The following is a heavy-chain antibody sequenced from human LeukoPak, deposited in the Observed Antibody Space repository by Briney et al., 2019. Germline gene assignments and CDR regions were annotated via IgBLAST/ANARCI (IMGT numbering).Heavy chain of an antibody. D-gene: IGHD3-3*01. V-gene: IGHV3-48*01. CDR1: GFTFSSYS. Sequence: EGSLRLSCAASGFTFSSYSMNWVRQAPGKGLEWVSYISSSSSTIYYADSVKGRFTISRDNAKNSLYLQMNSLRAEDTAVYYCATPIDFWGGYHPDYWGQGTLVTVSS. CDR2: ISSSSSTI. J-gene: IGHJ4*02. CDR3: ATPIDFWGGYHPDY.